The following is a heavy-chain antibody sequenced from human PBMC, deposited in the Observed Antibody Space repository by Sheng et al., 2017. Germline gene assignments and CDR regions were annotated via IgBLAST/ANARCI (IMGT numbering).Heavy chain of an antibody. Sequence: QVQLVQSGAEVKKPGSSVKVSCKASGGTFSSYAISWVRQAPGQGLEWMGGIIPILGIANYAQKFQGRVTITADKSTSTAYMELSSLRSEDTAVYYCAVVGAKSYYYYYYMDVWCKGTTVTVSS. D-gene: IGHD1-26*01. J-gene: IGHJ6*03. V-gene: IGHV1-69*04. CDR1: GGTFSSYA. CDR3: AVVGAKSYYYYYYMDV. CDR2: IIPILGIA.